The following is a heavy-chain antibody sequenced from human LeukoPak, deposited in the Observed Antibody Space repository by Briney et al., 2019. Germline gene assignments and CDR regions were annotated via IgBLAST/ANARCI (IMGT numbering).Heavy chain of an antibody. Sequence: PGGSLRLSCAASGFTFRRYDMSWVRQAPGKGLEWVSAISGNGDSTYYVDSVKGRFTISRDNSKNTLYLQMNSLRAEDAAMYYCALYCSGGSCYSMGGAFDIWGQGTVVTVSS. J-gene: IGHJ3*02. CDR1: GFTFRRYD. CDR3: ALYCSGGSCYSMGGAFDI. D-gene: IGHD2-15*01. CDR2: ISGNGDST. V-gene: IGHV3-23*01.